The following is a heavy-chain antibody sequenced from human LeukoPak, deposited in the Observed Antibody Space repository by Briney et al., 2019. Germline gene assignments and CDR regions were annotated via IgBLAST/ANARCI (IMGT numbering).Heavy chain of an antibody. V-gene: IGHV4-4*07. D-gene: IGHD3-22*01. J-gene: IGHJ4*02. CDR3: ARGRRITMIVDY. CDR1: GGSISSYY. CDR2: IYTSGST. Sequence: SETLSLTCTVSGGSISSYYWSWIRQPPGKGLEWIGRIYTSGSTNYNPSLKSRVTMSVDTSKNQFSLKLSSVTAADTAVYYCARGRRITMIVDYWGQGTLVTVSS.